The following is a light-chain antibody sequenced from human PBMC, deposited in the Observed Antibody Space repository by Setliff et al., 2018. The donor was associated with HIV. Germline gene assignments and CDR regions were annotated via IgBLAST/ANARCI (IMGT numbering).Light chain of an antibody. Sequence: VTISCTGTSDDVGGYIYVSWYQHHPGKAPKLMIYEVSKRPSGVPDRFYGSKSGNTASLTISGPQAEDEADYYCCSYAGTPYVFGTGTKVTVL. CDR2: EVS. CDR1: SDDVGGYIY. CDR3: CSYAGTPYV. J-gene: IGLJ1*01. V-gene: IGLV2-11*01.